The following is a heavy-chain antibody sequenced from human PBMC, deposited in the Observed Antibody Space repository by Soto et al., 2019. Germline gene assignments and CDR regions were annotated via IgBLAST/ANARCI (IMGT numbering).Heavy chain of an antibody. D-gene: IGHD2-15*01. J-gene: IGHJ5*02. CDR2: IYHSGST. V-gene: IGHV4-30-2*01. CDR1: GGSISSGGYS. CDR3: ARCRGGSCLGSWFDP. Sequence: QLQLQESGSGLVKPSQTLSLTCAVSGGSISSGGYSWSWIRQPPGKGLEWIGYIYHSGSTYYNPSLKSRVTISVDRSKNQLSLKLSSVTAADTAVYYCARCRGGSCLGSWFDPWGQGTLVTVSS.